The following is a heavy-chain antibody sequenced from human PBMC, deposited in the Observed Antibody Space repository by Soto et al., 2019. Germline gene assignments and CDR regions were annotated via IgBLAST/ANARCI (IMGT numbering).Heavy chain of an antibody. CDR1: GFTLSGYW. D-gene: IGHD5-18*01. CDR3: ARGKDQRNTQTYSYFDS. J-gene: IGHJ4*02. Sequence: EVQLVESGGGLVQPGGSVRLSCAASGFTLSGYWMHWVRQVPGKGLVWVSRVNSDWSMTAYGDSVKGRFTISRDNAKNTLYLQMNSLKADDTAVYYCARGKDQRNTQTYSYFDSWGQGTQVDVSS. CDR2: VNSDWSMT. V-gene: IGHV3-74*01.